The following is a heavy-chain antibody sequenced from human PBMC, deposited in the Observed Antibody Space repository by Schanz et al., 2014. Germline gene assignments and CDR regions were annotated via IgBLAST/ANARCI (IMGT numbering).Heavy chain of an antibody. CDR3: VRDSLFAFDY. Sequence: EVQLLESGGGLVQPGGSLRLSCAASGFTFSGYAMSWVRQAPGRGLEWVSYVSRSTPDIYYADSVKGRFTMSRDNAKTSVFLQMNSLRAEDTAVYYCVRDSLFAFDYWGQGTLVTVSS. CDR2: VSRSTPDI. CDR1: GFTFSGYA. V-gene: IGHV3-48*01. J-gene: IGHJ4*02. D-gene: IGHD3-10*02.